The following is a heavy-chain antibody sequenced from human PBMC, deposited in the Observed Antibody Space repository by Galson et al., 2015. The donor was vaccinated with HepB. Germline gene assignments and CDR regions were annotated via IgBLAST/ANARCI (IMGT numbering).Heavy chain of an antibody. CDR3: AREMPGDAFDI. J-gene: IGHJ3*02. D-gene: IGHD2-2*01. Sequence: SLRLSCAASGFTFSSYAMHWVRQAPGKGLEWVAVISYDGSNKYYADSVKGRFTISRDNSKNTLYLQMNSLRAEDTAVYYCAREMPGDAFDIWGQGTMVTVSS. V-gene: IGHV3-30*04. CDR1: GFTFSSYA. CDR2: ISYDGSNK.